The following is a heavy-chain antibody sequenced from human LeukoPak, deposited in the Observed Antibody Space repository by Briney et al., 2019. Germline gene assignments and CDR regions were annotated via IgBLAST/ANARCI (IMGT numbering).Heavy chain of an antibody. Sequence: SETLSLTCTVSGGSISSYYRSWIRQPAGKGLEWIGRIYTSGSTNYNPSLKSRVTMSVDTSKNQFSLKLSSVTAADTAVYYCARVRGGYSSSFSYDYWGQGTPVTVSS. CDR1: GGSISSYY. J-gene: IGHJ4*02. CDR2: IYTSGST. D-gene: IGHD6-13*01. V-gene: IGHV4-4*07. CDR3: ARVRGGYSSSFSYDY.